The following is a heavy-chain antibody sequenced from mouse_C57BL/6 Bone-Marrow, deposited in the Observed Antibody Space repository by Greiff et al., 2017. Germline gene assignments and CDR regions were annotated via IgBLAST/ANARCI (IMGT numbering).Heavy chain of an antibody. V-gene: IGHV1-47*01. D-gene: IGHD5-1*01. CDR2: FHPYNDDT. J-gene: IGHJ2*01. Sequence: VQLVESGAELVKPGASVKMSCKASGYTFTTYPIEWMKQSHGKSLEWIGNFHPYNDDTKYNEKFKGKATLTVEKSSNTVYLELSRLTSDDSAVYYCARSSTFFYYFDYWGQGTTLTVSS. CDR1: GYTFTTYP. CDR3: ARSSTFFYYFDY.